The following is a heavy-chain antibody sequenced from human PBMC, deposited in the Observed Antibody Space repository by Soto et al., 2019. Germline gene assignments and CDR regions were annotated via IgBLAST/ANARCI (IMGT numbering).Heavy chain of an antibody. V-gene: IGHV1-69*06. CDR2: IIPIFGAL. CDR1: GGTFYNYA. D-gene: IGHD2-2*02. J-gene: IGHJ6*02. CDR3: ARRAVAPAPIGYFHYHLDV. Sequence: QVQLVQSGAEVKKPGSSVKVSCKTSGGTFYNYAINWVRQAPGQGLEWMGGIIPIFGALNYAQKFQGRVTITADKSTSTAYMELGSLTSEDTAVYYCARRAVAPAPIGYFHYHLDVWGQGTTVTVSS.